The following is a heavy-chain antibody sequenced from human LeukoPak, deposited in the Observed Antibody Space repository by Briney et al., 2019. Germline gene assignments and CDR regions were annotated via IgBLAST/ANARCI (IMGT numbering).Heavy chain of an antibody. J-gene: IGHJ4*02. V-gene: IGHV7-4-1*02. D-gene: IGHD6-13*01. Sequence: ASVKVSCKASGYTFNNYAMNWVRQAPGQGPEWMGWINTNTGNPTYAQGFTGRFVFSVDTSVSTAYRQISSLKAEDTAVYYCATSPGIAAPSGYYFDHWGQGTLVTVSS. CDR1: GYTFNNYA. CDR2: INTNTGNP. CDR3: ATSPGIAAPSGYYFDH.